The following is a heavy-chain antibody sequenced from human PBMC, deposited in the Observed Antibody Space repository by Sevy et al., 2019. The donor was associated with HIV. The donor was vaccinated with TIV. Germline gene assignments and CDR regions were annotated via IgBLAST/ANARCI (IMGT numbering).Heavy chain of an antibody. CDR3: ARDLEFYDYGDYGPAFMPDY. V-gene: IGHV3-33*01. D-gene: IGHD4-17*01. J-gene: IGHJ4*02. CDR1: GFTFSTYG. CDR2: MWFDGSNT. Sequence: GGSLRLSCAASGFTFSTYGMHWVRQAPGKGLEWVAVMWFDGSNTYYADSVKGGFTISRDIAKNTLHLQMNGLRAEDTAAYYCARDLEFYDYGDYGPAFMPDYWGQGTLVTVSS.